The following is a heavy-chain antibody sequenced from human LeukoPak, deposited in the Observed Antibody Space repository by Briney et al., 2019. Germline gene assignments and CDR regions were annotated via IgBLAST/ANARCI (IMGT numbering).Heavy chain of an antibody. J-gene: IGHJ4*02. D-gene: IGHD6-13*01. Sequence: SVKVSCKASGGTFSSYAISWVRQAPGQGLEWMGGIIPIFGTANYAQKFQGRVTITADKSTSTAYMELSSLRSEDTAVYYCARGVDSSSWHPWGYYFDYWGQGTLVTVSS. V-gene: IGHV1-69*06. CDR1: GGTFSSYA. CDR3: ARGVDSSSWHPWGYYFDY. CDR2: IIPIFGTA.